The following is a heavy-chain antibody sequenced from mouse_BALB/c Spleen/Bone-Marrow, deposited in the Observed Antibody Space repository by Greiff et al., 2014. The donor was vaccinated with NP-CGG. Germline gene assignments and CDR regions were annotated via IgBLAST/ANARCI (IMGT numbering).Heavy chain of an antibody. Sequence: VHLVESGAELVKPGASVKLSCTASGFNIKDTYMHWVKQRPEQGLEWIGRIDPANGNTKYDPKFQGKATITADTSSNTAYLQLSSLTSEDTAVYYCAAYYYGSSQFAYWGQGTLVTVSA. CDR3: AAYYYGSSQFAY. J-gene: IGHJ3*01. CDR2: IDPANGNT. CDR1: GFNIKDTY. D-gene: IGHD1-1*01. V-gene: IGHV14-3*02.